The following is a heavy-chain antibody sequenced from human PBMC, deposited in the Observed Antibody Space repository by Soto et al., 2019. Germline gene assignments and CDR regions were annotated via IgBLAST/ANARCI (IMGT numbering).Heavy chain of an antibody. J-gene: IGHJ6*02. CDR1: GFTVSSNY. Sequence: PGGSLRLSCAASGFTVSSNYMSWVRQAQGKGLEWVSVIYSGGSTYYADSVKGRFTISRDNSKNTLYLQMNSLRAEDTAVYYCARDTYYGDYAYYYGMDVWGQGTTVTVSS. CDR3: ARDTYYGDYAYYYGMDV. D-gene: IGHD4-17*01. CDR2: IYSGGST. V-gene: IGHV3-53*01.